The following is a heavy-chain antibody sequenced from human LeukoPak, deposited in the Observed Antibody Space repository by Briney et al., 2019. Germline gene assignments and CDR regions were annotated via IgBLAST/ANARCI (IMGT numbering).Heavy chain of an antibody. CDR1: GYTFTGYY. J-gene: IGHJ4*02. CDR3: ARATYCSGGSCYFDY. V-gene: IGHV1-2*02. D-gene: IGHD2-15*01. CDR2: INPNSGGT. Sequence: ASVKVSCKASGYTFTGYYMHWVQQAPGQGLEWMGWINPNSGGTNYAQKFQGRVTMTRDTSISTAYMELSRLRSDDTAVYYCARATYCSGGSCYFDYWGQGTLVTVSS.